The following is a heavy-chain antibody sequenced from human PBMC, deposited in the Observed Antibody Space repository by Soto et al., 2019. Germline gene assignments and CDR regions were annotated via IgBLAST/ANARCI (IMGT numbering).Heavy chain of an antibody. V-gene: IGHV4-61*01. CDR1: GGSVSSGSYY. D-gene: IGHD3-22*01. Sequence: PSETLSLTCTVSGGSVSSGSYYWSWIRQPPGKGLAWVGYIYYSGSTNYNPPLKSRVTISVDTYKNQFSLKLSSVTAADTAVYYCARSPRYYYDSSAHWGQGTLVTVS. CDR2: IYYSGST. J-gene: IGHJ1*01. CDR3: ARSPRYYYDSSAH.